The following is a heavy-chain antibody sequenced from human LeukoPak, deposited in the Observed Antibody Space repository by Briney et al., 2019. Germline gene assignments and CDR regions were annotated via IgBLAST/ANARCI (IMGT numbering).Heavy chain of an antibody. Sequence: PGGSLRLSCAASGFTVSSSYMSWVRQAPGKGLEWVSIIPSAGTTYYADSVKGRFTISRDSSKNTVYLQVNSLRDEDTAVYYCARDLEAANTYYFDYWGQGTMVTVSS. D-gene: IGHD6-13*01. CDR1: GFTVSSSY. CDR2: IPSAGTT. J-gene: IGHJ4*02. CDR3: ARDLEAANTYYFDY. V-gene: IGHV3-66*01.